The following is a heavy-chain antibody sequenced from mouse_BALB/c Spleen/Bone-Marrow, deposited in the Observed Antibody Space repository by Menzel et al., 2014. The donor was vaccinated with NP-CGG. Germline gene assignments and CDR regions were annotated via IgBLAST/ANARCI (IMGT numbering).Heavy chain of an antibody. CDR1: GFNIKDTY. Sequence: VQLQQSGAELVKPGASVKLSCTASGFNIKDTYMHWVKQRPEQGLEWIGRIDPANGNTKYDPKFQGKATITADTSSNTAYLQLSSLTSEDTAVYHCASYYYGRYFDVWGAGTTVTVSS. CDR3: ASYYYGRYFDV. D-gene: IGHD1-1*01. J-gene: IGHJ1*01. CDR2: IDPANGNT. V-gene: IGHV14-3*02.